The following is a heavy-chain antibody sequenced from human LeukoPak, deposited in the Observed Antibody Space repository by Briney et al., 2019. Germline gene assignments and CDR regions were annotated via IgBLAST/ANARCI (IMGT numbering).Heavy chain of an antibody. CDR3: ASNWGGDEYYFDY. CDR1: GGSIRSSSYY. V-gene: IGHV4-39*01. CDR2: IYYSGST. Sequence: SETLSLTCTVSGGSIRSSSYYWGWIRQPPGKGLVWIASIYYSGSTYYNPSLKSRVTISVDTSKNQFSLRLSSVTAADTAVYYCASNWGGDEYYFDYWGQGSLVTVSS. D-gene: IGHD7-27*01. J-gene: IGHJ4*02.